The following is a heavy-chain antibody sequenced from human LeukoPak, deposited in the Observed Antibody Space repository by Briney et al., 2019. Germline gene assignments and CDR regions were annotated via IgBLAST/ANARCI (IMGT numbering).Heavy chain of an antibody. D-gene: IGHD6-13*01. CDR3: AKSRGYSSSWDDAFDI. Sequence: GGSLRLSCATSGFTFSTYGMHWVRQAPGKGLEWVTFLWYDGSKEFYADSVKGRFTVSRDTSKNTLYLQMNSLRVDDTAIYYYAKSRGYSSSWDDAFDIWGQGTMVIVSS. CDR2: LWYDGSKE. CDR1: GFTFSTYG. J-gene: IGHJ3*02. V-gene: IGHV3-30*02.